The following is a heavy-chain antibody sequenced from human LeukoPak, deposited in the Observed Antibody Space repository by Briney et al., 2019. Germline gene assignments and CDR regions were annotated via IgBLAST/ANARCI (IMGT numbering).Heavy chain of an antibody. CDR1: GDSISNSGGFY. CDR2: ISYRGST. Sequence: SQTLSLTCTVSGDSISNSGGFYWSWIRQYPGDGLEWIGFISYRGSTYYNPSLKSRVSMSVDTSRSQFSLRLTSVTDEDTAVYYCARISQSSGGFYYWGQGTLVTVSS. V-gene: IGHV4-31*02. D-gene: IGHD2-15*01. CDR3: ARISQSSGGFYY. J-gene: IGHJ4*02.